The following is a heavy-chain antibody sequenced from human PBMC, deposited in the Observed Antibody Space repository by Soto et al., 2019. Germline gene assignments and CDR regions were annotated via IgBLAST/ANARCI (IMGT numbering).Heavy chain of an antibody. D-gene: IGHD2-2*01. Sequence: ASVKVSCKASGYIFTSYGISWVRQAPGQGREWLGWISGYNGNTNYAQKVQGRVTLTTDKSTNTAYMDLWSLTSDDTAVYYCARGPRYCSTSTCFAGVTWFDPWRQGTPVTVS. CDR1: GYIFTSYG. V-gene: IGHV1-18*04. CDR2: ISGYNGNT. CDR3: ARGPRYCSTSTCFAGVTWFDP. J-gene: IGHJ5*02.